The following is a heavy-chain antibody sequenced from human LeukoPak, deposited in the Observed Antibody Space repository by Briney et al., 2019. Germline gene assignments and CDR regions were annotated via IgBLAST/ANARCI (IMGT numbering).Heavy chain of an antibody. J-gene: IGHJ4*02. Sequence: GGSLRLSCATSGFTFSNYGMNWVRQAPGKGLEWVSGISPSGDINYYADSVKGRFTISRDNAKNSLFMQMNSLRAEDTAVYYCATFAEFDYWGQGTLVTVSS. CDR1: GFTFSNYG. V-gene: IGHV3-23*01. D-gene: IGHD2/OR15-2a*01. CDR3: ATFAEFDY. CDR2: ISPSGDIN.